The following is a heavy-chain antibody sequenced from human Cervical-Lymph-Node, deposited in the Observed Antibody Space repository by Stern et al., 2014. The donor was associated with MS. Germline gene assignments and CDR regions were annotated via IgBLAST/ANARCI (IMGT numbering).Heavy chain of an antibody. CDR1: GGTFSKFP. Sequence: QVQLVQSGAEVTKPWSSVQVSCKASGGTFSKFPSSWVRQAPGQGLEWMGGIFPVCGTPTYAQYFRGRVTITADVSTSTVYMELSSLRSDDTAVYYCALSSETSDRWYSLGYDLWGQGTLVTVSS. D-gene: IGHD6-13*01. CDR3: ALSSETSDRWYSLGYDL. J-gene: IGHJ5*02. V-gene: IGHV1-69*01. CDR2: IFPVCGTP.